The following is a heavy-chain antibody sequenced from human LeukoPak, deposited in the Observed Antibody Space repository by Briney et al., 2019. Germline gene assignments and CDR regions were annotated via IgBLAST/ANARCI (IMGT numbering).Heavy chain of an antibody. D-gene: IGHD6-6*01. J-gene: IGHJ6*03. Sequence: ASVKVSCKASGGTFSSYAISWVRQAPGQGLEWMGGIIPIFGTANYAQKFQGRVTMTEDTSTDTAYMELSSLRSEDTAVYYCATGAGSSSRGGYYMDVWGKGTTVTVSS. CDR1: GGTFSSYA. CDR2: IIPIFGTA. V-gene: IGHV1-69*06. CDR3: ATGAGSSSRGGYYMDV.